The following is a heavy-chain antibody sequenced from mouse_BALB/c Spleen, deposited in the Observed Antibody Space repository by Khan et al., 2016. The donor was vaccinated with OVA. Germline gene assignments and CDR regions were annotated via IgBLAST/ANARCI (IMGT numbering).Heavy chain of an antibody. J-gene: IGHJ3*01. CDR1: GFTFSNYA. CDR2: ISSGGTYT. V-gene: IGHV5-9-3*01. CDR3: ARELFATVVATPFAY. Sequence: EVELVESGGGLVKSGGSLKLSCAVSGFTFSNYAMSWVRQTPEKRPEWVATISSGGTYTYYPDSVQGRFTISRDNAKNTLYLQMSSLRSEDTAVYNGARELFATVVATPFAYWGHGTLVTVSA. D-gene: IGHD1-1*01.